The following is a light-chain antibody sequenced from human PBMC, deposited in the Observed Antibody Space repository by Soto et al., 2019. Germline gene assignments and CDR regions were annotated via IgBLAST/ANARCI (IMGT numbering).Light chain of an antibody. CDR1: QGVSSNY. J-gene: IGKJ1*01. Sequence: EIVLTQSPGTLSLSPGERATLSCRASQGVSSNYLAWYQQKPGQGPRLLIYDTSSRAPGIPARLSGSGSGTDFTLTISRLEPEDFAVYYCQQYGRSPPTFGQGTKVEIK. CDR2: DTS. CDR3: QQYGRSPPT. V-gene: IGKV3-20*01.